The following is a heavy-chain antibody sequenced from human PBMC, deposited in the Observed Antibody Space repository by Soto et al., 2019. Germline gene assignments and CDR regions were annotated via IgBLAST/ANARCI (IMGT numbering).Heavy chain of an antibody. CDR2: ISSSSSTI. D-gene: IGHD3-9*01. CDR1: GFTFSSYS. V-gene: IGHV3-48*02. CDR3: ASINFDWLFPDYYYGMDV. J-gene: IGHJ6*02. Sequence: GGSLRLSCAASGFTFSSYSMNWVRQAPGKGLEWVSYISSSSSTIYYADSVKGRFTISRDNAKNSLYLQMNSLRDEDTAVYYCASINFDWLFPDYYYGMDVWGQGTTVTVSS.